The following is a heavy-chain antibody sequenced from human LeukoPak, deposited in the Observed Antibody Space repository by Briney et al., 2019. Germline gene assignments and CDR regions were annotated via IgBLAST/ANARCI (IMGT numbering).Heavy chain of an antibody. CDR3: TTGNWVFDY. V-gene: IGHV3-15*01. CDR1: GFTFSKAW. Sequence: GGSLRLSCVASGFTFSKAWMSWVRQAPGKGMEWVGRIKSKTDGGTADYAAPVKGRFTISRDDSKNTLYLQMNSLKTEDTAVYYCTTGNWVFDYWGRGTLVTVSS. D-gene: IGHD7-27*01. J-gene: IGHJ4*02. CDR2: IKSKTDGGTA.